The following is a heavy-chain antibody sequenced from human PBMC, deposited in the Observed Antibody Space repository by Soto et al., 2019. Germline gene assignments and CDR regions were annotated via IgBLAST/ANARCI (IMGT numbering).Heavy chain of an antibody. CDR3: ARGSTDSYPGSRIFDF. Sequence: GSLRLSCAASGFTLSSRAMSWVRQAPGEGLQWVSTITDTGGDAKYADSVRGRFVISRDNSKKTLYLQMTSLTAEDSAMYFCARGSTDSYPGSRIFDFWGRGTLVTVSS. J-gene: IGHJ4*02. V-gene: IGHV3-23*01. CDR2: ITDTGGDA. D-gene: IGHD3-10*01. CDR1: GFTLSSRA.